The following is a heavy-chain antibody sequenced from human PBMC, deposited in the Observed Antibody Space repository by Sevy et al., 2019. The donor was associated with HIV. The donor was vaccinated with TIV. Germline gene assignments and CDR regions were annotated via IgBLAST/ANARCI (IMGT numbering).Heavy chain of an antibody. CDR1: GYTFSSYG. D-gene: IGHD4-17*01. Sequence: ASVKVSCKSSGYTFSSYGITWVRQAPGQGLEWMGWISANTGTTNYAQNLQGRVTMPTDTSTSTAYMGLRGLISDDTALYYCATFEYGKYSLNYWGQGTLVTVSS. CDR3: ATFEYGKYSLNY. CDR2: ISANTGTT. V-gene: IGHV1-18*01. J-gene: IGHJ4*02.